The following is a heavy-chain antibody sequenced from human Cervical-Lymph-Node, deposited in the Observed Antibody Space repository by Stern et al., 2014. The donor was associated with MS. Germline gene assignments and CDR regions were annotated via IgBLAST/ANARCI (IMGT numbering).Heavy chain of an antibody. CDR3: ARDIAAAGPFLFDY. J-gene: IGHJ4*02. CDR2: ISAYKGNT. Sequence: VQLVESGAEVKKPGASVKVSCKASGYTFTSYGISWVRQAPGQGLEWMGWISAYKGNTSYAQKLQARVTMTTKTSTSTAYMELRSLRSDDTAVYYCARDIAAAGPFLFDYWGQGTLVTVSS. V-gene: IGHV1-18*04. CDR1: GYTFTSYG. D-gene: IGHD6-13*01.